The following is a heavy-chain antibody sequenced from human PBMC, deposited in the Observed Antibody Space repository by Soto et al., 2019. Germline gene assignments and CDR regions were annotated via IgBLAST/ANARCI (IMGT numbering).Heavy chain of an antibody. Sequence: SQTLSLTCAISGDSVSSNSAAWNWLRQSPSRGLEWLGRTYYRSKWYNDYAPSVKSQITINPDTSRNQFSPQLNSVTPEDTAVYYCARERGVLSEAFDIWGQGTVVTVSS. J-gene: IGHJ3*02. V-gene: IGHV6-1*01. CDR2: TYYRSKWYN. CDR3: ARERGVLSEAFDI. CDR1: GDSVSSNSAA. D-gene: IGHD3-10*01.